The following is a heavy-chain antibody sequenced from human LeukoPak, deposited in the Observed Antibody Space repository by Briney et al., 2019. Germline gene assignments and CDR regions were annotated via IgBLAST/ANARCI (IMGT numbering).Heavy chain of an antibody. V-gene: IGHV1-46*01. J-gene: IGHJ4*02. Sequence: ASVKVSCKAFGYTFTGYWMHWVRQAPGQGPEWMGVISPSGGSTIYAQKFKGRVTLTRDMSTSTDYLELSSLRSEDTAVYYCARDRGGTADNWGQGNLVTVSS. D-gene: IGHD2-21*02. CDR2: ISPSGGST. CDR3: ARDRGGTADN. CDR1: GYTFTGYW.